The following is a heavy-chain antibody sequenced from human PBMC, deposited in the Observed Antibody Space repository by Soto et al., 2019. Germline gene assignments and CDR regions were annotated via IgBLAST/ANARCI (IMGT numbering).Heavy chain of an antibody. J-gene: IGHJ4*02. CDR3: ARDCGSLGY. D-gene: IGHD3-16*01. V-gene: IGHV3-48*02. CDR1: GFTFSSYS. Sequence: EVQLVESGGGLVQPGGSLRLSCAASGFTFSSYSMNWVRQAPGKGLEWVSYISSSSSTIYYADSVKGRFTITRDNAKNSLYLQMNGLGDEDTAVYYCARDCGSLGYWGQGTLVTVSS. CDR2: ISSSSSTI.